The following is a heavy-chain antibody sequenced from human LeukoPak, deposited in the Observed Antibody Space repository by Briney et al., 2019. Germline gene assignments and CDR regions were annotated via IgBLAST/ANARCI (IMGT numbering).Heavy chain of an antibody. CDR1: GFTFSSEW. V-gene: IGHV3-74*01. Sequence: GGSLRLSCAASGFTFSSEWMHWVRHAPGRGLVWISHIDGNGRTTNYGDSVRGRFTVSRDNAKNTLYLQMNSLRAEDTAVYYCAKEGAPGRLDYWGQGTLVTVSS. CDR2: IDGNGRTT. CDR3: AKEGAPGRLDY. J-gene: IGHJ4*02. D-gene: IGHD2-8*02.